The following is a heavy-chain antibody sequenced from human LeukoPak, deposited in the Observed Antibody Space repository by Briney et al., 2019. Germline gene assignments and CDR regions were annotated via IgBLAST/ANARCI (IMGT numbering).Heavy chain of an antibody. D-gene: IGHD6-19*01. Sequence: ASVKVSCKASGYTFTSYAMHWVRQAPGQRLEWMGWINAGNSNTKYSQKFQGRVTITRDTSASTAYMELSSLRSEDTAVYYCARESSGWYDWFDPWGQGTLVTVSS. CDR2: INAGNSNT. V-gene: IGHV1-3*01. CDR3: ARESSGWYDWFDP. J-gene: IGHJ5*02. CDR1: GYTFTSYA.